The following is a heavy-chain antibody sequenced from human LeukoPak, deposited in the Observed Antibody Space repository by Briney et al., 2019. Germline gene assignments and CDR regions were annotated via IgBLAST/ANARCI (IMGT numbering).Heavy chain of an antibody. V-gene: IGHV3-11*01. CDR2: ISSRGTIT. D-gene: IGHD3-22*01. J-gene: IGHJ3*02. CDR1: GFTFSDYY. CDR3: ARTAYYYDSSGYDDAFDI. Sequence: GGSLRLSCVASGFTFSDYYMSWTRQAPGKGLEWVSHISSRGTITYYADSVKGRFTISRDNAKNSLCLQMNSLRAEDTAVYYCARTAYYYDSSGYDDAFDIWGQGTMVTVSS.